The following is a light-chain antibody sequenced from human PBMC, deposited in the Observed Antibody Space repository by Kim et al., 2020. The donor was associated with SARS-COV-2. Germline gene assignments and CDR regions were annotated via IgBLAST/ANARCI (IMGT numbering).Light chain of an antibody. CDR2: QDS. CDR1: KLGDKY. Sequence: SYELTQPPSVSVSPGQTASITCSGDKLGDKYVSWYQQKPGQSPVLVIYQDSKRPSGIPERFSGSNSGNTAALTISGTQTVDEADYYCQAWDSSIDSYVFGTGTKATVL. J-gene: IGLJ1*01. CDR3: QAWDSSIDSYV. V-gene: IGLV3-1*01.